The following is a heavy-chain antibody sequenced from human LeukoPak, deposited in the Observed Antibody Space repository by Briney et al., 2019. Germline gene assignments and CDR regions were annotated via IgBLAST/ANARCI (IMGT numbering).Heavy chain of an antibody. J-gene: IGHJ4*02. Sequence: PGGSLRLSCAASGFTFRDYSMNWVRQAPGKGLEWISYIGIDSGNTNYADSVKGRVTISGDKAKNSLYLQMNSLRVEDTAVYYCARDYKYAFDNWGQGTLVTVSS. CDR1: GFTFRDYS. D-gene: IGHD5-24*01. V-gene: IGHV3-48*01. CDR2: IGIDSGNT. CDR3: ARDYKYAFDN.